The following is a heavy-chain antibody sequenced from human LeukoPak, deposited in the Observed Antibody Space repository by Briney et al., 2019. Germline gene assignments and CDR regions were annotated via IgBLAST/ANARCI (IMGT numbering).Heavy chain of an antibody. D-gene: IGHD1-26*01. CDR1: SYSIRNGYY. Sequence: SETLSLTCNVSSYSIRNGYYWGWVRQSPGKGLEWIGSIYYTGITYYNPSLKSRVTISIDTSKNQFSLKLTSVTATDTAAYYCARESALGVERVGGYFDYWGQGALVTVFS. V-gene: IGHV4-38-2*02. CDR3: ARESALGVERVGGYFDY. CDR2: IYYTGIT. J-gene: IGHJ4*02.